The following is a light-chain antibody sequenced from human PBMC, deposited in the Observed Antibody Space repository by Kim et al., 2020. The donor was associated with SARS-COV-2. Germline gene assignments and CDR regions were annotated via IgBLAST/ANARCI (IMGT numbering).Light chain of an antibody. CDR3: QQCGGSPMYT. CDR2: GAS. CDR1: QSVTNNY. J-gene: IGKJ2*01. V-gene: IGKV3-20*01. Sequence: SPGETATLSCRASQSVTNNYLAWYQQKPGQAPRPLIYGASNRAIGIPDRFSGSGSGTDFTLTISRLEPGDSAVYYCQQCGGSPMYTFGQGTKLEI.